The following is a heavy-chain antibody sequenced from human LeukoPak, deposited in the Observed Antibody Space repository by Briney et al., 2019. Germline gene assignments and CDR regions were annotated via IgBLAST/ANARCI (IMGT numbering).Heavy chain of an antibody. J-gene: IGHJ1*01. CDR1: GFTFTTYA. D-gene: IGHD2-21*01. CDR2: ISGSGAST. Sequence: GXXLRLSCAASGFTFTTYAMTWVRQTPGKGLEWVSGISGSGASTYYADYVKGRFTISRDRYKNKVYMQMNSQRAEDPAVYYCAKDCGCDCFSRKYFQHWGQGTLVTVSS. V-gene: IGHV3-23*01. CDR3: AKDCGCDCFSRKYFQH.